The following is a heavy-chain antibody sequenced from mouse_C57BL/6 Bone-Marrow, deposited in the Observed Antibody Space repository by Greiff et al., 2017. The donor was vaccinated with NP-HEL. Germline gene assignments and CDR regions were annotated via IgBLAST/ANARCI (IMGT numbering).Heavy chain of an antibody. CDR2: ISPGSGST. CDR3: AREGTTVPHYFDG. J-gene: IGHJ2*01. Sequence: QVKLLEPGTDLVKPGASVKLSCAASGYTFTGYGMHWVRQGPEQGLEWIGNISPGSGSTNYTEKFKSKATLTVDKTSSTAYMQLSSLTSEESAVYYCAREGTTVPHYFDGWGTGTTLTVAS. D-gene: IGHD1-1*01. CDR1: GYTFTGYG. V-gene: IGHV1-53*01.